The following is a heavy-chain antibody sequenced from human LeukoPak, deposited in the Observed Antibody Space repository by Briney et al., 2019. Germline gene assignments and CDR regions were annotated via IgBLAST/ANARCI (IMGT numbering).Heavy chain of an antibody. CDR2: INSDGGTT. CDR1: GFTFSSYW. V-gene: IGHV3-74*01. Sequence: GGSLRLSCAASGFTFSSYWMHWVRQAPGKGLVWVSRINSDGGTTTYADSVKGRFTISRDNAKSTLYLQMNSLRIEDTAVYYCASASSHRIAAGGDYWGQGTLVTVSS. D-gene: IGHD6-13*01. J-gene: IGHJ4*02. CDR3: ASASSHRIAAGGDY.